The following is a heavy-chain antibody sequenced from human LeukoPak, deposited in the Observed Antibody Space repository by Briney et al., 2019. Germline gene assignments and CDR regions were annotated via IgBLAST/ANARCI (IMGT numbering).Heavy chain of an antibody. CDR3: ARGEWLRFYYYYMDV. V-gene: IGHV4-59*01. CDR2: IYYSGST. D-gene: IGHD5-12*01. CDR1: GGSISSYY. J-gene: IGHJ6*03. Sequence: SETLSLTCTVSGGSISSYYWSWIRQPPGKGLEWIGYIYYSGSTNYNPSLKSRVTISVDTSTNQFSLKLSSVTAADTAVYYCARGEWLRFYYYYMDVWGKGTTVTVSS.